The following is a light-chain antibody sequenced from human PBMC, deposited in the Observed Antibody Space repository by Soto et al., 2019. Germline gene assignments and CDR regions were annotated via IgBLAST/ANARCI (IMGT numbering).Light chain of an antibody. V-gene: IGKV1-12*01. Sequence: DIQMTQSPSSVSASIGDRVNITCRASQGITTWLAWYQQKPGKAPKLLISAASSLQSGVPSRFSGSGAGTHFTLTISSLQPDDFATYYCQQANRFPLTFGGGTKVEIK. J-gene: IGKJ4*01. CDR1: QGITTW. CDR3: QQANRFPLT. CDR2: AAS.